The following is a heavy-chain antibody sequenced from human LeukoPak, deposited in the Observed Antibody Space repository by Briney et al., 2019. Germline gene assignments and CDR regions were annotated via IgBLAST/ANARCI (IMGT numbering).Heavy chain of an antibody. CDR1: GFTFSSYA. Sequence: GGSLRLSCAASGFTFSSYAMSWVRQAPGKGVEWGSAISGSGGSTYYADSVKGRFTISRDNSKNPLYLQMNSLRAEDTAVYYCAKDPRLLWFGESANFDYWGQGTLVTVSS. CDR3: AKDPRLLWFGESANFDY. V-gene: IGHV3-23*01. D-gene: IGHD3-10*01. CDR2: ISGSGGST. J-gene: IGHJ4*02.